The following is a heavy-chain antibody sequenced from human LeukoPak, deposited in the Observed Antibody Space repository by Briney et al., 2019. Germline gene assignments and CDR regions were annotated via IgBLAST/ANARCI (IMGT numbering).Heavy chain of an antibody. V-gene: IGHV3-66*01. D-gene: IGHD3-10*01. CDR2: IYGGWST. Sequence: GGSLRLSCAASGFTVSSNYMSWVRRAPGRGGEGVSCIYGGWSTHYVDAVKGRFTISRDNSNHGLYLKMNSLRAEDRAVYHCVRGVYGSGTYLFDSWGQGTMVSVSS. CDR3: VRGVYGSGTYLFDS. CDR1: GFTVSSNY. J-gene: IGHJ4*02.